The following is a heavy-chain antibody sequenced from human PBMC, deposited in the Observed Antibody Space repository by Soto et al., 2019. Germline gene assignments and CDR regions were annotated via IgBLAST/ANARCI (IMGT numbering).Heavy chain of an antibody. CDR2: INPSGGGA. CDR1: GYTFSSYY. CDR3: AGSSLGNWFDP. V-gene: IGHV1-46*01. D-gene: IGHD2-15*01. Sequence: QVQVVQSGAEVKKPGASVKVSCKASGYTFSSYYVHWVRQAPGQGLEWMGVINPSGGGASYAKKFRGSFSRSRCTFASTVYRDLRSVRSEDTAVYYLAGSSLGNWFDPWGQGTLVTVS. J-gene: IGHJ5*02.